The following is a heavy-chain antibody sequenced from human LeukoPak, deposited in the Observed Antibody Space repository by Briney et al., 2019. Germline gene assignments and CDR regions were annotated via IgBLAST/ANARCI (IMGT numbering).Heavy chain of an antibody. D-gene: IGHD1-26*01. CDR3: ARDSVHSGSYYDY. CDR2: ISYDGSNK. J-gene: IGHJ4*02. V-gene: IGHV3-30-3*01. CDR1: GFAFSPYA. Sequence: PGGSLRLSCAASGFAFSPYAMHWVRQAPGKGLEWVAVISYDGSNKYYADSVKGRFTISRDNSKNTLYLQMNSLRDEDTAVYYCARDSVHSGSYYDYWGQGTLVTVSS.